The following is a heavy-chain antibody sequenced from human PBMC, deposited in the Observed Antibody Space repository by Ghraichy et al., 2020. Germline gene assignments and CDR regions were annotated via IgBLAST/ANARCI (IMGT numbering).Heavy chain of an antibody. Sequence: LTCGASGFTLSNYAMSWVRQAPGKGLHWVAGISGTGGSAYYADSVRGRFTISRDNSKNTLYLQMESLRAEDTAVYYCARDGYNWIPYDYWGQGTLVTVSS. CDR2: ISGTGGSA. CDR3: ARDGYNWIPYDY. V-gene: IGHV3-23*01. CDR1: GFTLSNYA. J-gene: IGHJ4*02. D-gene: IGHD1-20*01.